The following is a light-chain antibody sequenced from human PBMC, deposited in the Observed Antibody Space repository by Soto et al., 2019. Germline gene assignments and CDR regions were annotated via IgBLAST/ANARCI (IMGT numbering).Light chain of an antibody. V-gene: IGKV3-15*01. CDR1: QSVSDN. CDR2: DAS. CDR3: QQYNNWPWT. J-gene: IGKJ1*01. Sequence: EIVLTPSPATLSVSPGERATLSCRASQSVSDNLAWYQQKPGQAPRLLIYDASTRATGIPARFGGSGSGTDVTLTISSLQSEDFAVYFCQQYNNWPWTCGQGTKVEIK.